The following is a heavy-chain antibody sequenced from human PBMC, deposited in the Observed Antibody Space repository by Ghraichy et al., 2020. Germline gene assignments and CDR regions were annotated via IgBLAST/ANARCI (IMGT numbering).Heavy chain of an antibody. CDR1: GYTLTELS. J-gene: IGHJ4*02. CDR3: ATDLRANDFSNNLLPRPFDY. Sequence: ASVKVSCKVSGYTLTELSMHWVRQAPGKGLEWMGGFDPEDGETIYAQKFQGRVTMTEDTSTDTAYMELSSLRSEDTAVYYCATDLRANDFSNNLLPRPFDYWGQGTLVTVSS. CDR2: FDPEDGET. D-gene: IGHD4-11*01. V-gene: IGHV1-24*01.